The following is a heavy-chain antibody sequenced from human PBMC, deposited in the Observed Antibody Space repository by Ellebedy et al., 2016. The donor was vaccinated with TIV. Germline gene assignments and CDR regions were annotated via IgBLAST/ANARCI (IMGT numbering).Heavy chain of an antibody. Sequence: GGSLRLXXAASGFTFSTYAMSWVRQAPGKGLEWVANIKQDGSEKYYVDSVKGRFTISRDNAKNSLYLQMNSLRAEDTAVYYCARVAFRYYFDYWGQGTLVTVSS. J-gene: IGHJ4*02. CDR3: ARVAFRYYFDY. CDR2: IKQDGSEK. V-gene: IGHV3-7*01. CDR1: GFTFSTYA.